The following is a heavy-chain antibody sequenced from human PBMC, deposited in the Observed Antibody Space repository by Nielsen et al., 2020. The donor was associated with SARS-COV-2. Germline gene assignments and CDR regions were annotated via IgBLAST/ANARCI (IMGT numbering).Heavy chain of an antibody. J-gene: IGHJ4*02. CDR2: INAGNGNT. Sequence: ASVKVSCKVSGYTLTELSMHWVRQAPGQRLEWMGWINAGNGNTKYSQKFQGRVTITRDTSASTAYLDLSSLSSDDTAVYYCATDSPFGVVIYALAHWGQGTLVTVSS. V-gene: IGHV1-3*01. D-gene: IGHD3-3*01. CDR1: GYTLTELS. CDR3: ATDSPFGVVIYALAH.